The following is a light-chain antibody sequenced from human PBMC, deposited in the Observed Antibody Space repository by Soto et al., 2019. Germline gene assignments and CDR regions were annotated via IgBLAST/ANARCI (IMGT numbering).Light chain of an antibody. CDR1: SGDVGNYDL. CDR2: EVS. Sequence: QSALTQPASVSGSPGQSITISCSGSSGDVGNYDLVSWYQQIPGKAPQLMIFEVSRRPSRVSDRFSGSKSGNTASLTISGFQAEDEGDFYCCSYAGNGAWVFGGGTKLTVL. CDR3: CSYAGNGAWV. V-gene: IGLV2-23*02. J-gene: IGLJ3*02.